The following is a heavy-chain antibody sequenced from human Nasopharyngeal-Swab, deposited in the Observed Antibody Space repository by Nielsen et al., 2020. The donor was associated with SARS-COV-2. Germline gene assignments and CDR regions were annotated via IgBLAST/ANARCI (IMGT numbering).Heavy chain of an antibody. CDR3: ARLLGYCSGGSCYSWFDP. Sequence: WVRQAPGQGLEWMGRINPNSGGTNYAQKFQGRVTMTRDTSISTAYMELSRLRSDDTAVYYCARLLGYCSGGSCYSWFDPWGQGTLVTVSS. CDR2: INPNSGGT. V-gene: IGHV1-2*06. D-gene: IGHD2-15*01. J-gene: IGHJ5*02.